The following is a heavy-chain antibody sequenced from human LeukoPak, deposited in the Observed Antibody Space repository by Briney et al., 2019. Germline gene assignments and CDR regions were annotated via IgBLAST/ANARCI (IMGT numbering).Heavy chain of an antibody. Sequence: GGSLRLSCAVSGFPFSTFWMNWVRQAPGKGLEWVSYISSSGSTIYYADSVKGRFTISRDNSKNTLYLQMNSLRAEDTAVYYCAKSQGYGDYNDAFDIWGQGTMVTVSS. V-gene: IGHV3-48*01. CDR1: GFPFSTFW. J-gene: IGHJ3*02. D-gene: IGHD4-17*01. CDR3: AKSQGYGDYNDAFDI. CDR2: ISSSGSTI.